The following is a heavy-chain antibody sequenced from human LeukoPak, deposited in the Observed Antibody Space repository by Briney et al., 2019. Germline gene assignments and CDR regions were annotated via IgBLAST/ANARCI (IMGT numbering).Heavy chain of an antibody. V-gene: IGHV3-49*04. CDR3: TRVRGKIYYGSGSYPDAFDI. Sequence: GGSLRLSCTASGFTFGDYAMSWVRQAPGKGLEWVGFIRSKAYGGTTEYAASVKGRFIVSRDDSKSIAYLQMNSLKTEDTAVYYCTRVRGKIYYGSGSYPDAFDIWGQGTMVTVSS. J-gene: IGHJ3*02. D-gene: IGHD3-10*01. CDR2: IRSKAYGGTT. CDR1: GFTFGDYA.